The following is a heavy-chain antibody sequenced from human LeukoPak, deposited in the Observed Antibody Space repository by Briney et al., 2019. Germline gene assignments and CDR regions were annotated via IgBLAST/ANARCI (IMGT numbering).Heavy chain of an antibody. J-gene: IGHJ4*02. V-gene: IGHV4-59*01. CDR1: GDSISSYY. D-gene: IGHD5-12*01. CDR3: ARAYSGYAQN. Sequence: SETLSLTCTVSGDSISSYYWSWIRQPPGKGLEWIGYIYYSGSTNYNPSLKSRVTISVDTSKNQFSLKLSSVTAADTAVYYCARAYSGYAQNWGQGTLVTVSS. CDR2: IYYSGST.